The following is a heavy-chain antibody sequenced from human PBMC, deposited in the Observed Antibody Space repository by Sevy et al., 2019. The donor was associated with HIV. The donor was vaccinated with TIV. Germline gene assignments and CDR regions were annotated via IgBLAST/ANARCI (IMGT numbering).Heavy chain of an antibody. J-gene: IGHJ4*02. CDR3: ARGIQAGVDY. D-gene: IGHD3-10*01. CDR1: GYTFNLLD. V-gene: IGHV1-8*01. CDR2: MNPNIGST. Sequence: ASVKVSCKASGYTFNLLDINWVRQAPGQGPEWMGWMNPNIGSTGYVQKFQGRVTMTRDTSISTAYMELSSLTSEDTAVYYCARGIQAGVDYWGQGTLVTVSS.